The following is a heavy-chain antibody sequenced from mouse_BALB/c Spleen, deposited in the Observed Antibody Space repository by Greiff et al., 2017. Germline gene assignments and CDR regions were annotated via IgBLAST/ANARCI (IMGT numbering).Heavy chain of an antibody. Sequence: EVQLVESGGGLVKPGGSLKLSCAASGFTFSSYAMSWVRQTPEKRLEWVASISSGGSTYYPDSVKGRFTISRDNARNILYLQMSSLRSEDTAMYYCARQGGYYFDYWGQGTTLTVSS. V-gene: IGHV5-6-5*01. CDR2: ISSGGST. D-gene: IGHD1-1*02. CDR1: GFTFSSYA. J-gene: IGHJ2*01. CDR3: ARQGGYYFDY.